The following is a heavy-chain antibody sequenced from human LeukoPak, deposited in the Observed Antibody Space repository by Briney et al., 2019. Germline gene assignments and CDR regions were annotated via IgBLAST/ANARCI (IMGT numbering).Heavy chain of an antibody. V-gene: IGHV3-23*01. J-gene: IGHJ4*02. CDR1: GGSISGSSYY. Sequence: ETLSLTCTVSGGSISGSSYYWGWVRQAPGKGLEWVSAIGGRDGSTYYADSVKGRFTISRDNSKNTLYVQMNSLRAEDTAVYYCAKGHYYGSGSLDYWGQGTLVTVSS. D-gene: IGHD3-10*01. CDR3: AKGHYYGSGSLDY. CDR2: IGGRDGST.